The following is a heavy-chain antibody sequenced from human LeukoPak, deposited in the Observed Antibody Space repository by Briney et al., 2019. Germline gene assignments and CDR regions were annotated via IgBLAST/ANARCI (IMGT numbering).Heavy chain of an antibody. CDR3: ANQLWDGGY. V-gene: IGHV3-23*01. J-gene: IGHJ4*02. CDR2: INTGGSDT. D-gene: IGHD3-16*01. CDR1: GFTFRDYG. Sequence: GGSLRLSCAASGFTFRDYGMSWVRQAPGKALEWVSSINTGGSDTHYADSVKGRFTISRDNYNNMVFLQMNSLRAEDTAIYYCANQLWDGGYWGQGTLVTVSS.